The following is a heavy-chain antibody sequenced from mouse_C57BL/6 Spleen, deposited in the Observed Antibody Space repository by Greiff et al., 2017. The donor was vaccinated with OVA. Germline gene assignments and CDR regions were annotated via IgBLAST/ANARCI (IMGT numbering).Heavy chain of an antibody. CDR1: GYTFTSYW. Sequence: QVQLQQPGAELVRPGSSVKLSCKASGYTFTSYWMHWVKQRPIQGLEWIGNIDPSDSETHYNQKFKDKATLTVNKSSSTAYMQLSSLTSEDSAVYYGARGDYGDVHRDFDVWGTGTTVTVSS. D-gene: IGHD2-4*01. CDR3: ARGDYGDVHRDFDV. CDR2: IDPSDSET. J-gene: IGHJ1*03. V-gene: IGHV1-52*01.